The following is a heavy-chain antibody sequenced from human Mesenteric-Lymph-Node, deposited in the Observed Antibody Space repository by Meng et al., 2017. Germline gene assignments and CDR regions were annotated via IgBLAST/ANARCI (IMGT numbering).Heavy chain of an antibody. D-gene: IGHD2-15*01. J-gene: IGHJ3*02. CDR2: VSYDGTTK. CDR3: TSRTKISYCSGGSCYTGIDAFDI. V-gene: IGHV3-30*07. CDR1: GFTFTDYA. Sequence: GESLKISCVASGFTFTDYAMHWVRQAPGKGLEWVAIVSYDGTTKFYAGSVKGRFTISRDNFKDTLDLQMDSLKTEDTAVYYCTSRTKISYCSGGSCYTGIDAFDIWGQGTMVTVSS.